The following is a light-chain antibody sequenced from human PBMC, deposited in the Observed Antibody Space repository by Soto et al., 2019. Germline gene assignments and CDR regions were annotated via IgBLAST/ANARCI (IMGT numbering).Light chain of an antibody. CDR3: AAWDDSLSAYV. V-gene: IGLV1-47*01. J-gene: IGLJ1*01. CDR2: RNN. CDR1: SSNIGSNY. Sequence: QSVLTQPPSASETPGQRVTISCSGSSSNIGSNYVYWYQQLPGTAPKLLIYRNNQRPSGVPDRFSGSKSGTSASLAISGLRSEDEADYYCAAWDDSLSAYVFGTGT.